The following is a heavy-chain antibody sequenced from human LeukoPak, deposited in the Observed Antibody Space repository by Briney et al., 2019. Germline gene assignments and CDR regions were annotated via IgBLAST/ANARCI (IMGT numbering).Heavy chain of an antibody. CDR2: IGYTGTDT. J-gene: IGHJ4*02. Sequence: GGSLRLSCAASGFTFSSFGMHWVRQAPDEGLEWVAYIGYTGTDTYYADSVKGRFTISRDNSKNTVHLQVNSLRAADTALYSCARDLTERKYYIAYWGQGTLVTVSS. V-gene: IGHV3-30*02. D-gene: IGHD2-8*02. CDR3: ARDLTERKYYIAY. CDR1: GFTFSSFG.